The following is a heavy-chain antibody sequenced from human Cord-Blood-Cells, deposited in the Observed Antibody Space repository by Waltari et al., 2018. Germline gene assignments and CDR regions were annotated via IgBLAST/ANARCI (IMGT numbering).Heavy chain of an antibody. J-gene: IGHJ6*02. CDR3: ARDIGIIAAAGTPYYYYYGMDV. D-gene: IGHD6-13*01. CDR1: GYTFTGYY. Sequence: QVQLVQSGAEVKKPGASVKVSCKASGYTFTGYYMHWVRQAAGQGLEWMGWTNPNRGGTNYAQKFQGWVTMTRDASISTAYMELSRLRSDDTAVYYCARDIGIIAAAGTPYYYYYGMDVWGQGTTVTVSS. CDR2: TNPNRGGT. V-gene: IGHV1-2*04.